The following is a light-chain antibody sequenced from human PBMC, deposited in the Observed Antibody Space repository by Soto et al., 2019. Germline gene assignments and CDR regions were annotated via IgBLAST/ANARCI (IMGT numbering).Light chain of an antibody. Sequence: DIQMTQYPSSLSASVGARVTITCRASQSISSYLNWYQQKPGKDPKLLIYDASSLQSGVPSRFSGSGAGTDFTLTISSLQPEDCATYYCQKSYSTPPTFGRGTKVEIK. V-gene: IGKV1-39*01. CDR1: QSISSY. J-gene: IGKJ4*01. CDR2: DAS. CDR3: QKSYSTPPT.